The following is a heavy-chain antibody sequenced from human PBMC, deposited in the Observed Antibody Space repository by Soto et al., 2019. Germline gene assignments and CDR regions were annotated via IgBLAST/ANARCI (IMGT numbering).Heavy chain of an antibody. CDR3: ARAANERFLEWLSPRYYYYYIDV. V-gene: IGHV3-21*01. CDR2: ISSSSSYI. CDR1: GFTFSSYS. J-gene: IGHJ6*03. Sequence: EVQLVESGGGLVKPGGSLRLSCAASGFTFSSYSMNWVRQAPGKGLEWVSSISSSSSYIYYADSVKGRFTISRDNAKKSLYLQMNSLRAEDTAVYYCARAANERFLEWLSPRYYYYYIDVWGKGTTVTVSS. D-gene: IGHD3-3*01.